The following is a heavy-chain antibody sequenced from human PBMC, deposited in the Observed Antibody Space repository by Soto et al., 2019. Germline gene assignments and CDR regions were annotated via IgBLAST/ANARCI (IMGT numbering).Heavy chain of an antibody. CDR1: GGSISSSSYY. D-gene: IGHD1-26*01. Sequence: QLQLQESGPGLVKPSETLSLTCTVSGGSISSSSYYWGWIRQPPGKGLEWIGSLYYSGTTYYNPSLKSRVTISVDTSKNQFSLKLSSVTASDTAVYYCSRWGQGYGMDVWGQGTTVTVSS. CDR2: LYYSGTT. V-gene: IGHV4-39*01. J-gene: IGHJ6*02. CDR3: SRWGQGYGMDV.